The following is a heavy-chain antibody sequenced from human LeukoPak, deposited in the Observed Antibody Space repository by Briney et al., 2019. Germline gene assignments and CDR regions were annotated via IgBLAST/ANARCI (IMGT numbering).Heavy chain of an antibody. D-gene: IGHD3-22*01. CDR2: IYYSGST. J-gene: IGHJ4*02. V-gene: IGHV4-61*08. CDR3: ARGYYYDSSGYYDVGGYYFDY. CDR1: GGSISSGDYY. Sequence: PSETLSLTCTVSGGSISSGDYYWSWIRQPPGKGLEWIGYIYYSGSTNYNPSLKSRVTISVDTSKNQFSLKLSSVTAADTAVYYCARGYYYDSSGYYDVGGYYFDYWGQGTLVTVSS.